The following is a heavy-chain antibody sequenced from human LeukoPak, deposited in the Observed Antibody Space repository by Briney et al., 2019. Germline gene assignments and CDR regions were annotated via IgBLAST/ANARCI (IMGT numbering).Heavy chain of an antibody. J-gene: IGHJ4*02. CDR1: GGSISSYY. V-gene: IGHV4-59*01. D-gene: IGHD3-22*01. Sequence: SETLSLTCTVSGGSISSYYWSWIRQPPGKGLEWIGYIHYTGSTNYNPSLKSRVTISVDTSKNQFSLRLSSVTAADTAVYYCAREVGSSAYHAYFDYWGQGTLVTVSS. CDR3: AREVGSSAYHAYFDY. CDR2: IHYTGST.